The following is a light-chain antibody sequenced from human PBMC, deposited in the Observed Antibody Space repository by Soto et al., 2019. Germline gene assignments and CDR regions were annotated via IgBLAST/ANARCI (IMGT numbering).Light chain of an antibody. CDR2: DAS. CDR3: QRRSNWAYT. CDR1: QSVSSY. J-gene: IGKJ2*01. V-gene: IGKV3-11*01. Sequence: EIVLTQSPATLSLSPGERATLSCRASQSVSSYLAWYQQKPGQAPRLLIYDASNRATGIPARFSGRGSGTDFTLTISSLAPEDFAVYYCQRRSNWAYTFGQGTKLEIK.